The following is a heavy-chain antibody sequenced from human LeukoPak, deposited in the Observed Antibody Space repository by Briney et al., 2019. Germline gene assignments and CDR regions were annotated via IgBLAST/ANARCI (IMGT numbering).Heavy chain of an antibody. D-gene: IGHD3-3*01. CDR3: ATDRKRITIFGVVIPGGYFDY. CDR1: GYTLTELS. CDR2: FDPEDGET. V-gene: IGHV1-24*01. J-gene: IGHJ4*02. Sequence: ASVKVSCKVSGYTLTELSMHWVRQAPGKGLEWMGGFDPEDGETIYAQKFQGRVTMTEDTSTDTAYMELSSLRSEDTAVYYCATDRKRITIFGVVIPGGYFDYWGQGTQVTVSS.